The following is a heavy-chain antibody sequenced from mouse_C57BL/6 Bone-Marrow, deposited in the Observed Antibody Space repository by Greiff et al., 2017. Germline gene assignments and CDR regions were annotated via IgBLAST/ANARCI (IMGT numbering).Heavy chain of an antibody. Sequence: EVKLVESGGGLVKPGGSLKLSCAASGFTFSDYGMHWVRQAPEKGLEWVAYISSGSSTIYYADTVKGRFTISRDNAKNTLFLQMTSLRSEDTAMYYCARQGTTDAMDYWGQGTSATVSS. CDR2: ISSGSSTI. D-gene: IGHD1-1*01. V-gene: IGHV5-17*01. CDR3: ARQGTTDAMDY. CDR1: GFTFSDYG. J-gene: IGHJ4*01.